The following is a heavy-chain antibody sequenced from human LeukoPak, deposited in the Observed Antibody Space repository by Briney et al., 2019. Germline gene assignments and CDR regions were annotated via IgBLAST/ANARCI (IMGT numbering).Heavy chain of an antibody. J-gene: IGHJ4*02. Sequence: ASVTVSCKTSGYTFTNFYMHWVRQAPGQGLEWMGIINPSGANTGYAQKFQGRVTMTRDTSTSTVYMELSSLRSQDTAVYYCAREVGIREHFDYWGRGTPVTVSS. D-gene: IGHD1-26*01. CDR2: INPSGANT. V-gene: IGHV1-46*01. CDR3: AREVGIREHFDY. CDR1: GYTFTNFY.